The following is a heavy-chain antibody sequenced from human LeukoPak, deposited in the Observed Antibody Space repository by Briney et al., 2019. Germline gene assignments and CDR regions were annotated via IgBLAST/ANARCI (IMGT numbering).Heavy chain of an antibody. Sequence: GGSLGLSCAASGFTFSNLWMSWVRQAPGKGLKWVANIKQDESEKYYVDSVKGRFTISRDNAQNSLYLQMNSLRAEDTAIYYCATSTAAAGTDWGQGTLVTVSS. CDR2: IKQDESEK. CDR1: GFTFSNLW. CDR3: ATSTAAAGTD. J-gene: IGHJ4*02. V-gene: IGHV3-7*03. D-gene: IGHD6-13*01.